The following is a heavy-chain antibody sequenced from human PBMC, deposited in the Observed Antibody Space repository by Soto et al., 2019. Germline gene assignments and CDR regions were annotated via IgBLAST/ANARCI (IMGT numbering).Heavy chain of an antibody. J-gene: IGHJ4*02. V-gene: IGHV3-23*01. Sequence: EVHLLESGGGVVQPGKSLKISCATSGFAFSDYPMTWVRQPPGQGLEWVSGISASGEKPYYADSVKGRFTISRDNSKNPLSLQMNSLRVEDTDIYYCAKLEWLEFGGDYWGQGTLVTVSS. D-gene: IGHD6-19*01. CDR3: AKLEWLEFGGDY. CDR1: GFAFSDYP. CDR2: ISASGEKP.